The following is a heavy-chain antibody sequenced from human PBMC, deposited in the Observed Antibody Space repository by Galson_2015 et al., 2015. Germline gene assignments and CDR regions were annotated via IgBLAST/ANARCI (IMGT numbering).Heavy chain of an antibody. CDR2: MNPNSGNT. D-gene: IGHD2-8*01. CDR1: GYTFTSYD. J-gene: IGHJ5*02. CDR3: ARGNIVLMVYAPNWFDP. Sequence: SVKVSCKASGYTFTSYDINWVRQATGQGLEWMGWMNPNSGNTGYAQKFQGRVTMTRNTSISTAYMELSSLGSEDTAVYYCARGNIVLMVYAPNWFDPWGQGTLVTVSS. V-gene: IGHV1-8*01.